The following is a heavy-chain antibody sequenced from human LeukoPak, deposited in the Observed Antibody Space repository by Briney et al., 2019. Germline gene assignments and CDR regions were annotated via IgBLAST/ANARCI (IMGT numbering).Heavy chain of an antibody. CDR3: ARREVATLDFDY. V-gene: IGHV5-51*01. D-gene: IGHD5-12*01. J-gene: IGHJ4*02. Sequence: GESLQISCKGSGSIFTSYWIGWVRQLPGKGLEWMGIIYTGDSDTRYSPSFQGQVTISADKSISTAYLQWSSLKASDTAMYYCARREVATLDFDYWGQGTLVTVSS. CDR2: IYTGDSDT. CDR1: GSIFTSYW.